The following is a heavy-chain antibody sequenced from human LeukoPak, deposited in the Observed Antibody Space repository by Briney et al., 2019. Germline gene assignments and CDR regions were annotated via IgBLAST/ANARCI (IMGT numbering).Heavy chain of an antibody. Sequence: RGSLRLSCAASGFTFSSYAMSWVRQAPGKGLEWVSAISGSGGSTYYADSVKGRFTISRDNSKNTLYLQMNSLRAEDTAVYYCAKDRKWFGESTPFDYWGQGTLVTVSS. CDR2: ISGSGGST. V-gene: IGHV3-23*01. CDR1: GFTFSSYA. CDR3: AKDRKWFGESTPFDY. J-gene: IGHJ4*02. D-gene: IGHD3-10*01.